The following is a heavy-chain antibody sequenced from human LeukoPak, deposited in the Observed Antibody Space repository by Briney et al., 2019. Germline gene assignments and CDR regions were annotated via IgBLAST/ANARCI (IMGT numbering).Heavy chain of an antibody. CDR3: ATYDPELPDYYYYYGMNV. CDR1: GGSISSYY. V-gene: IGHV4-59*01. J-gene: IGHJ6*02. CDR2: IYYSGST. D-gene: IGHD4-23*01. Sequence: SETLSLTCTVSGGSISSYYWSWIRQPPGKGLEWIGYIYYSGSTNYNPSLKSRVTISVDTSKNQFSLKLSSVTAADTAVYYCATYDPELPDYYYYYGMNVWGQGTTVTVSS.